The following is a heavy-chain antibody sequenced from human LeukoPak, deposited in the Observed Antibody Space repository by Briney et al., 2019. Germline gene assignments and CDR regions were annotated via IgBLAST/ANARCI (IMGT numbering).Heavy chain of an antibody. CDR1: GFTFSDYN. D-gene: IGHD6-19*01. V-gene: IGHV3-11*04. CDR3: ARGSSGWYSVPNYYYMDV. CDR2: ISSSGSTI. J-gene: IGHJ6*03. Sequence: GGSLRLSCAASGFTFSDYNMRWIRQAPGKGLEWVSYISSSGSTIYYADSVKGRFTISRDNAKNSLYLQMNSLRAEDTAVYYCARGSSGWYSVPNYYYMDVWGKGTTVTVSS.